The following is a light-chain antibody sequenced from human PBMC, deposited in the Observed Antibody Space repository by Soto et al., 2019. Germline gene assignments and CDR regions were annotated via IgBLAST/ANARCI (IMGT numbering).Light chain of an antibody. V-gene: IGKV3-20*01. CDR1: QSVTRTY. Sequence: EIVLTQSPGTLSLSPGERATLSCRAGQSVTRTYLAWYPQKPGQAPRLLIYGASSRATGIPDRFSGSGSGTDFTLTISRLEPEDFAVYYCQQSGSSRTFGHGTKVDIK. J-gene: IGKJ1*01. CDR2: GAS. CDR3: QQSGSSRT.